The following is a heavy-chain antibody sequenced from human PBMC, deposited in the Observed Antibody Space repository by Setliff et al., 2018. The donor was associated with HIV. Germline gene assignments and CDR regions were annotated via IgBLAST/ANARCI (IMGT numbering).Heavy chain of an antibody. CDR3: ARGATITYYFDY. D-gene: IGHD5-12*01. CDR2: INPSGGST. J-gene: IGHJ4*02. CDR1: GFTFTTYY. Sequence: ASVKVSCKASGFTFTTYYMHWVRQAPRQGLEWMGIINPSGGSTTYAQKFQGRVTTTRDTSTSTVYMELSSLRSEDTAVYYCARGATITYYFDYWGQGTLVTVSS. V-gene: IGHV1-46*01.